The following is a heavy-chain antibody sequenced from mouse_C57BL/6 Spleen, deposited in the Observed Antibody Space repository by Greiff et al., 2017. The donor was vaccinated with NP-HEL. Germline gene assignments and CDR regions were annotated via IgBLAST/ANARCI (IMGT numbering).Heavy chain of an antibody. D-gene: IGHD2-10*01. J-gene: IGHJ4*01. Sequence: VHVKQSGPELVKPGASVKISCKASGYSFTDYNMNWVKQSNGKSLEWIGVINPNYGTTSYNQKFKGKATLTVDQSSSTAYMQLNSLTSEDSAVYYCARRDLLGPSYAMDYWGQGTSVTVSS. V-gene: IGHV1-39*01. CDR2: INPNYGTT. CDR3: ARRDLLGPSYAMDY. CDR1: GYSFTDYN.